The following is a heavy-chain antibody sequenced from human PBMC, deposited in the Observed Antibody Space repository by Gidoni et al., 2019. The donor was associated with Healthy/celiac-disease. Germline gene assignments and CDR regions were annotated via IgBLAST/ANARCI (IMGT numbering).Heavy chain of an antibody. Sequence: EVQLLESGGGLVKPGASLTLSCAASGSTFSSYIMNWVRQAPGKGLEWVSSISSSSSYIYYADSVKGRFTISRDKAKNSLYLQMNSLRAEDTAVYYCARDLYGSGSYYNSYFQHWGQGTLVTVSS. D-gene: IGHD3-10*01. J-gene: IGHJ1*01. CDR1: GSTFSSYI. CDR2: ISSSSSYI. CDR3: ARDLYGSGSYYNSYFQH. V-gene: IGHV3-21*01.